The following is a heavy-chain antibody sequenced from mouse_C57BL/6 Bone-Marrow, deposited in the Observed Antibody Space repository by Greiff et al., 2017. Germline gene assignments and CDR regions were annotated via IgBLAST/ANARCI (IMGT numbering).Heavy chain of an antibody. V-gene: IGHV1-82*01. CDR3: ASSLWNLFDY. J-gene: IGHJ2*01. Sequence: VQLKQSGPELVKPGASVKISCKASGYAFSSSWMNWVKQRPGKGLEWIGWIYPGDGDTKYNEKFKGKATLTADKSSSTAYMQFSSLTSEDSAIYYCASSLWNLFDYWGQGTTLTVSS. CDR1: GYAFSSSW. D-gene: IGHD6-1*01. CDR2: IYPGDGDT.